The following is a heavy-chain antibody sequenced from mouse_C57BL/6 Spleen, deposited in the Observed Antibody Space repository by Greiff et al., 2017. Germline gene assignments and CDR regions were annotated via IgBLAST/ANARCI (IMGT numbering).Heavy chain of an antibody. Sequence: QVQLQQPGAELVKPGASVKLSCKASGYTFTSYWMHWVKQRPGRGLEWIGRIDPNSGGTKYNEKFKSKATLTVDKPSSPAYMQLSSLTSEDSAVYYCARGIITTVVASFDYWGQGTTLTVSS. V-gene: IGHV1-72*01. CDR3: ARGIITTVVASFDY. D-gene: IGHD1-1*01. J-gene: IGHJ2*01. CDR1: GYTFTSYW. CDR2: IDPNSGGT.